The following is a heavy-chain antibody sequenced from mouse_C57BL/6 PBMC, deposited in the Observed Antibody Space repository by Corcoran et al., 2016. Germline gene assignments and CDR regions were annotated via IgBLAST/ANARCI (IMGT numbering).Heavy chain of an antibody. Sequence: QIQLVQSGPEMKKPGETVKISCKASGYTFTTYGMSWVKQAPGKGLKWMGWINTYSGVPTYADDFKGRFAFSLETSASTAYLQINNLKNEDTATYFCARTYDYTFAYWGPGTPVTVSA. V-gene: IGHV9-3*01. CDR2: INTYSGVP. D-gene: IGHD2-4*01. CDR1: GYTFTTYG. CDR3: ARTYDYTFAY. J-gene: IGHJ3*01.